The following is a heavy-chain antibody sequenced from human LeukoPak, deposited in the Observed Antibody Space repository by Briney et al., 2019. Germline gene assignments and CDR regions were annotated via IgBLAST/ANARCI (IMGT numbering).Heavy chain of an antibody. D-gene: IGHD6-13*01. J-gene: IGHJ6*02. Sequence: GVSLRLSCGASGFSFGDYAMHWVRQAPGKGLEWVSLISGDGGTTYYTDSVKGRFTISRDNSKDSLYLQMNSLRTEDTALYYCAKDSRYSSTWYYYYGLDVWGQGTTVTVSS. V-gene: IGHV3-43*02. CDR2: ISGDGGTT. CDR1: GFSFGDYA. CDR3: AKDSRYSSTWYYYYGLDV.